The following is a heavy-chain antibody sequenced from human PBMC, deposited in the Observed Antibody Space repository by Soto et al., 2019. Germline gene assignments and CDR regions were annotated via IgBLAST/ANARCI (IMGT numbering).Heavy chain of an antibody. CDR3: AKELVDGYHSGYYYNGMDD. V-gene: IGHV3-30*18. CDR2: ISYDGSNK. Sequence: QVQLVESGGGVVQPGRSLRLCCAASGFTFSSYGMHWVRQAPGKGLEWVAVISYDGSNKYYADSVKGRFTISRDNSKNTLYLQMNSLRAEDTAVYYCAKELVDGYHSGYYYNGMDDWGQGTTVTVSS. CDR1: GFTFSSYG. D-gene: IGHD5-12*01. J-gene: IGHJ6*02.